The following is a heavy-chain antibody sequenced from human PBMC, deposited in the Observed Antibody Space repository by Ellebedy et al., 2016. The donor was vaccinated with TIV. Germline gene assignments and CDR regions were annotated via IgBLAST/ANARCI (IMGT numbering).Heavy chain of an antibody. J-gene: IGHJ4*02. D-gene: IGHD6-13*01. Sequence: GESLKISXSASGFTFSSYAMHWVRQAPGKGLEYVSAISSNGGSTYYADSVKGRFTISRDNSKNTLYLQMNSLRAEDTAVYYCAKIRSSWSDYWGQGTLVTVSS. CDR1: GFTFSSYA. CDR2: ISSNGGST. CDR3: AKIRSSWSDY. V-gene: IGHV3-64*04.